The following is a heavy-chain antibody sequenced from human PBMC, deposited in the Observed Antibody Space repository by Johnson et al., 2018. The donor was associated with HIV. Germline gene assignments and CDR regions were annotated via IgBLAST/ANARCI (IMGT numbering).Heavy chain of an antibody. Sequence: QVQLVESGGGVVQPGRSLRLSCAASGFTFSSYGMHWVRQAPGKGLEWVAVISYDGSNKYYADSVKGRFTISRDNSKNTLYLQMNSLRGDDTAVYYCARPAIVVLPAGAFDIWGPGTMVTVSS. CDR2: ISYDGSNK. J-gene: IGHJ3*02. CDR3: ARPAIVVLPAGAFDI. D-gene: IGHD2-2*01. CDR1: GFTFSSYG. V-gene: IGHV3-30*19.